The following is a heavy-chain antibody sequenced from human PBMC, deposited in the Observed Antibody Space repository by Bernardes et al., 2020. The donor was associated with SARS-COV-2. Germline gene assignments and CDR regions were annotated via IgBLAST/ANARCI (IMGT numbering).Heavy chain of an antibody. V-gene: IGHV3-7*03. CDR2: IKQDGSEK. D-gene: IGHD6-6*01. J-gene: IGHJ6*02. Sequence: GGSLRLSCAASGFTFSSYWMSWVRQAPGKGLEWVANIKQDGSEKYYVDSVKGRFTISRDNAKNSLYLQMNSLRAEDTAVYYCARDQSRFIAANQTYYYYYGMDVWGQGTMVTVSS. CDR1: GFTFSSYW. CDR3: ARDQSRFIAANQTYYYYYGMDV.